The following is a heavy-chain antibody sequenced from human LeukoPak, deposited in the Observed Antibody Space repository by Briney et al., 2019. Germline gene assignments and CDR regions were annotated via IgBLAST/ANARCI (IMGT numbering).Heavy chain of an antibody. CDR2: INWSGGST. J-gene: IGHJ3*02. Sequence: GGSLRLSCAASGFTFDEYGMNWVRQAPGKGLEWVSGINWSGGSTGYADSVKSRFTISRDNAKNSLYLQMNSLRAEDTALYYCARAPYYYDSSAYGAFDIWGQGTMVTVSS. CDR3: ARAPYYYDSSAYGAFDI. CDR1: GFTFDEYG. D-gene: IGHD3-22*01. V-gene: IGHV3-20*04.